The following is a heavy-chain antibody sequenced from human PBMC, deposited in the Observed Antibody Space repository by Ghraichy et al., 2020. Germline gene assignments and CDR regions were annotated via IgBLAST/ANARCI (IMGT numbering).Heavy chain of an antibody. Sequence: GESLNISCVASGFAFSDNWMHWVRQAPGKGLVWVSRINADGSSTNYADSAKGRFTISRDNAKNTLYLQMNSLRAEDTAVYYCNPFYNYGLGHYYPTDHWGQGTLVTVSS. D-gene: IGHD3-10*01. J-gene: IGHJ4*02. CDR1: GFAFSDNW. CDR3: NPFYNYGLGHYYPTDH. V-gene: IGHV3-74*01. CDR2: INADGSST.